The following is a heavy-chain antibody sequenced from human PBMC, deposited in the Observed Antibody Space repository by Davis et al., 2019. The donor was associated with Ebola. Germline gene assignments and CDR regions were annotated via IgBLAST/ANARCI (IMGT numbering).Heavy chain of an antibody. CDR1: GGSFSGYY. J-gene: IGHJ4*02. V-gene: IGHV4-34*01. D-gene: IGHD6-19*01. CDR2: INHSGST. Sequence: SETLSLTCAVYGGSFSGYYWSWIRQPPGKGLEWIGEINHSGSTNYNPSLKSRVTISVDTSKNQFSLNLSSVTAADTAVYYCARRSMGSGWSYFDYWGQGTLVTVSA. CDR3: ARRSMGSGWSYFDY.